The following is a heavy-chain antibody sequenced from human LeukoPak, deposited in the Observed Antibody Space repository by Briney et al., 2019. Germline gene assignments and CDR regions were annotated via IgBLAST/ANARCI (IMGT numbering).Heavy chain of an antibody. Sequence: PGGSLRLSCAASGFTVSSNYMSWVRQAPGKGLEWVSVIYSGGSTYYADSVKGRFTISRDNSKNTLYLQMNSLRAEDTAVYYCARDRVVPAAITIDYYYYGMDVWGQGTTVTVSS. CDR1: GFTVSSNY. CDR3: ARDRVVPAAITIDYYYYGMDV. V-gene: IGHV3-53*01. J-gene: IGHJ6*02. CDR2: IYSGGST. D-gene: IGHD2-2*01.